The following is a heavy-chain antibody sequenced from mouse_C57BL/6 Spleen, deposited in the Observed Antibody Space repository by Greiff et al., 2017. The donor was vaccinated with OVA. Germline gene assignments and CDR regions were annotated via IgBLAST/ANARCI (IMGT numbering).Heavy chain of an antibody. V-gene: IGHV1-52*01. J-gene: IGHJ3*01. CDR2: IDPSDSET. CDR1: GYTFTSYW. D-gene: IGHD1-1*01. Sequence: QVQLQQPGAELVRPGSSVKLSCKASGYTFTSYWMHWVKQRPIQGLEWIGNIDPSDSETHYNQKFKDKATLTVDKSSSTAYMQLSSLTSEDSAVYYCARGNYAECAYWGQGTLVTVSA. CDR3: ARGNYAECAY.